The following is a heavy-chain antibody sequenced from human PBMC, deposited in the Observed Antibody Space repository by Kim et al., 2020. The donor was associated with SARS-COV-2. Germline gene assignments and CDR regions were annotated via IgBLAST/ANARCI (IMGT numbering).Heavy chain of an antibody. V-gene: IGHV3-74*01. CDR1: GFTFSSYW. CDR2: INGDGSTT. Sequence: GGSLRLSCAASGFTFSSYWMHWVRQAPGKGLVWVSRINGDGSTTSYGDSVKGRFTLSRDNAKNTLYLQMNSLRAEDTAVYYCARRAYTSGWWHFDYWGQGTLVTVSS. J-gene: IGHJ4*02. D-gene: IGHD6-19*01. CDR3: ARRAYTSGWWHFDY.